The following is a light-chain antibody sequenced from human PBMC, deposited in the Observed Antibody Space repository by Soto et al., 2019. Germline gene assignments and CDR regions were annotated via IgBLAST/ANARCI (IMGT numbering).Light chain of an antibody. CDR3: QQYTYWPPWT. J-gene: IGKJ1*01. V-gene: IGKV3-15*01. CDR2: RAS. CDR1: QSVSSN. Sequence: EIVMTQSPATLSVSPGERATLSCRASQSVSSNLAWYQQKPGQAPRLLVYRASTRATGVPARFSGSGSGTEFTLTISSLQSEDFAVYYCQQYTYWPPWTFGQGTKVEI.